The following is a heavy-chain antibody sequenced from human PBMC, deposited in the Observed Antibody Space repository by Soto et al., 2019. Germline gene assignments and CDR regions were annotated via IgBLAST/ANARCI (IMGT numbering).Heavy chain of an antibody. CDR2: INTNTGNP. CDR3: ARESSGWYWDYYGMDV. Sequence: ASVKVSCKASGYTFTSYAMNWVRQAPGQGLEWMGWINTNTGNPTYAQGLTGRFVFSLDTSVSTAYLQICSLKAEDTAVYYCARESSGWYWDYYGMDVWGQGATVTVSS. CDR1: GYTFTSYA. V-gene: IGHV7-4-1*01. J-gene: IGHJ6*02. D-gene: IGHD6-19*01.